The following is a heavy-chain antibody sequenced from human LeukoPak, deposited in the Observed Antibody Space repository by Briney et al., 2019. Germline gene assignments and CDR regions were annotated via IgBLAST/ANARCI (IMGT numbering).Heavy chain of an antibody. J-gene: IGHJ4*02. CDR2: ISGSGGST. Sequence: GGSLRLSCAASGFTFSSYAMSWVRQAPGKGLEWVPAISGSGGSTYYADSVKGRFTISRDNSKNTLYLQMNSLRAEDTAVYYCAKDYGDYVFPNEDRPNCFDYWGQGTLVTVSS. CDR1: GFTFSSYA. V-gene: IGHV3-23*01. CDR3: AKDYGDYVFPNEDRPNCFDY. D-gene: IGHD4-17*01.